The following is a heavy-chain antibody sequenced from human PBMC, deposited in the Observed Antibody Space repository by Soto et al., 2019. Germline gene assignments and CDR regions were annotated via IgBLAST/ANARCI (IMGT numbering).Heavy chain of an antibody. D-gene: IGHD2-2*01. J-gene: IGHJ4*02. V-gene: IGHV3-74*01. CDR3: ARDIVVVPAAYNTPHHDWGIDY. Sequence: EVQLVESGGGLVQPGGSLRLSCAASGFTFSSYWMHWFRQAPGKGLVWVSRINSDGSSTSYADSVKGRFTISRDNAKNTLYLQMNSLRAEDTAVYYCARDIVVVPAAYNTPHHDWGIDYWGQGTLVTVSS. CDR2: INSDGSST. CDR1: GFTFSSYW.